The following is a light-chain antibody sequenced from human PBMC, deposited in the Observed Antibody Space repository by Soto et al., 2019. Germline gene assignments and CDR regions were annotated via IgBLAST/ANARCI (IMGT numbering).Light chain of an antibody. CDR3: QQYYSTSSWT. Sequence: IVVTPPPDSILVSFVVGLTTYCYRSQRVLYSSNNKNYLGWYQQQPRQPPTLLIYWASTRESGGADRFSGSGSGTDFTLTISSLQAEDVAVYYCQQYYSTSSWTFGQGTKVDIK. V-gene: IGKV4-1*01. CDR2: WAS. CDR1: QRVLYSSNNKNY. J-gene: IGKJ1*01.